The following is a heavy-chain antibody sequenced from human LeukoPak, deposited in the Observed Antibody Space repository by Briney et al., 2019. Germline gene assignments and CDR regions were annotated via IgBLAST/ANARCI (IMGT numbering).Heavy chain of an antibody. V-gene: IGHV3-23*01. Sequence: PGGSLRLSCAASGFTFSNYAMSWVRQAPGKGLGWVSAISGSGGSTYYADSVKGRFTISRDKSKNTLYLQMNSLRAEDTAVYYCAKETYYYGSGTKNFDYWGQGTLVTVSS. CDR1: GFTFSNYA. J-gene: IGHJ4*02. D-gene: IGHD3-10*01. CDR3: AKETYYYGSGTKNFDY. CDR2: ISGSGGST.